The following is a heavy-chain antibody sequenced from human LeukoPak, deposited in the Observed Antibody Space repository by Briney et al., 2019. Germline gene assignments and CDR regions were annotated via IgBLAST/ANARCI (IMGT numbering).Heavy chain of an antibody. CDR1: GYSISSGYY. CDR2: IYYGGS. CDR3: TRLSYCSGRSCNFDF. Sequence: PSETLSLTCTVSGYSISSGYYWGWIRQPPGMGLEWIGSIYYGGSNKPSLKSRVTISEDTSKNQFSVKLTSVTAADTAVYYCTRLSYCSGRSCNFDFWGQGNLVTVSS. J-gene: IGHJ4*02. V-gene: IGHV4-38-2*02. D-gene: IGHD2-15*01.